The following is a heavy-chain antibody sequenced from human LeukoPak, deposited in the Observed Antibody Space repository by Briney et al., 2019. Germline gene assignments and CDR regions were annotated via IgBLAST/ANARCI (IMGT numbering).Heavy chain of an antibody. V-gene: IGHV4-34*01. J-gene: IGHJ5*02. CDR1: GGSFSGYY. CDR3: ARARGYGDYVGWFDP. CDR2: INHSGST. D-gene: IGHD4-17*01. Sequence: SETLSLTCAVYGGSFSGYYWSWIRQPPGEGVEWIGEINHSGSTNYNPSLKSRVTISVDTSKNQFSLKLSSVTAADTAVYYCARARGYGDYVGWFDPWGQGTLVTVSS.